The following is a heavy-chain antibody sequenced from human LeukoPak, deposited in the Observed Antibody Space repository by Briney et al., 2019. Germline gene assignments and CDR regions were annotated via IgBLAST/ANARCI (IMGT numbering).Heavy chain of an antibody. V-gene: IGHV4-34*01. D-gene: IGHD3-22*01. CDR2: INHSGST. J-gene: IGHJ5*02. Sequence: PSETLSLTCAVYGVSFSGYYWSWIRQPPGKGLEWIGEINHSGSTNYNPSLKSRVTISVDTSKNQFSLKLSSVTAADTAVYYCARGCQKYYYDSSGYYHARGWFDPWGQGTLVTVSS. CDR3: ARGCQKYYYDSSGYYHARGWFDP. CDR1: GVSFSGYY.